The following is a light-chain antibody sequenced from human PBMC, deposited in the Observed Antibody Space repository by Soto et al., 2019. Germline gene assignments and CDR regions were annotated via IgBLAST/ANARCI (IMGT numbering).Light chain of an antibody. CDR1: ASNIGNNS. Sequence: QSVLTQPPSVSAAPGQRVIISCSGSASNIGNNSVSWYQQLPGAAPKLLIYDDNNRPSGIPDRFSGSKSGTSATLGITGLQTGDEADYYCGTWDTSLPACVFGPGTKGIVL. CDR2: DDN. V-gene: IGLV1-51*01. CDR3: GTWDTSLPACV. J-gene: IGLJ1*01.